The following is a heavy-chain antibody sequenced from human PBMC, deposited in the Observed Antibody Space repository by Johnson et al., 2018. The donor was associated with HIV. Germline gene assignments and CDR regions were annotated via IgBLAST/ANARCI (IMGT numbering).Heavy chain of an antibody. CDR3: AQENFEWELGAFDI. CDR2: FYSGSNT. CDR1: GFSISSNY. D-gene: IGHD1-26*01. J-gene: IGHJ3*02. V-gene: IGHV3-53*04. Sequence: VQLVESGGGLVQPGGSLRLSCKASGFSISSNYMSWVRQPPGKGLEWVSVFYSGSNTYYADSVKGRFTISRDNSRNTLYLQLNSLRAEDTAVYYCAQENFEWELGAFDIWGQGTMVTVSS.